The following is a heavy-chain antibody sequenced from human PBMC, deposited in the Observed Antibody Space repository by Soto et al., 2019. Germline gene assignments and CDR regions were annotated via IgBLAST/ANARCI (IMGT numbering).Heavy chain of an antibody. V-gene: IGHV4-39*01. J-gene: IGHJ4*02. D-gene: IGHD3-3*01. CDR2: FYYGGGT. CDR1: YDSVSNRNYY. Sequence: PSETLSLTCNVSYDSVSNRNYYWGWIRQPPGKGLEWIGSFYYGGGTYYNLSLKSRVTISDDTSKNQFSLQLISVTAADTAFYYCAAVRERALEWSLYFDYWGQGVLVTVSS. CDR3: AAVRERALEWSLYFDY.